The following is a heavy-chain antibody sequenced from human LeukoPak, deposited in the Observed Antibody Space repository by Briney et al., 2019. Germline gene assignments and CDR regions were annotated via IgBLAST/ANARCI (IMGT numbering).Heavy chain of an antibody. D-gene: IGHD2-21*02. V-gene: IGHV1-46*01. CDR2: INPSGGST. J-gene: IGHJ5*02. CDR1: GYTFTSYY. Sequence: GASVKVSCQASGYTFTSYYMHWVRQAPGQGLEWMGIINPSGGSTSYAQKFQGRVTMTRDTSKSTVYMELSSLRSEDTAVYYCAREDGDCGGDCYWNWFDPWGQGTLVTVSS. CDR3: AREDGDCGGDCYWNWFDP.